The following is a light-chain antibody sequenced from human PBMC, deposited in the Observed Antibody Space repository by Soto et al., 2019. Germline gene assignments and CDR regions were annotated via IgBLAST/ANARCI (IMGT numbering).Light chain of an antibody. CDR1: SGDIGSYNR. CDR2: EVT. Sequence: QSALTQPASVSGSPGQSITISCTGTSGDIGSYNRVSWYQQHPGKAPKLIIYEVTDRPSGVSNRFSGSKSGNTASLTISGPQAEYEAEYYCSSYTNINTRACVFGTGTKLTVL. J-gene: IGLJ1*01. V-gene: IGLV2-14*01. CDR3: SSYTNINTRACV.